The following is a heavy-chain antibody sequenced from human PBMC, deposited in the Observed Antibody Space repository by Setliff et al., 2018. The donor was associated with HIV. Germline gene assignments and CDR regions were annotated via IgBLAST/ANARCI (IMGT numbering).Heavy chain of an antibody. CDR1: GGSISSYY. Sequence: SEILSLTCTVSGGSISSYYWSWIRQPPGKGLEWIGYIYYSGSTNYNPSLKSRVTISVDTSKNQFSLKLTSVTAADTAVYFCARDTSFGYWGQGTLVTVSS. J-gene: IGHJ4*02. CDR2: IYYSGST. CDR3: ARDTSFGY. V-gene: IGHV4-59*01.